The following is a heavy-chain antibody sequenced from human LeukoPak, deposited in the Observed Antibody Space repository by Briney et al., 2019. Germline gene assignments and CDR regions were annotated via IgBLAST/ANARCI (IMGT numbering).Heavy chain of an antibody. Sequence: GGSLRLSCAASGFTFDNYGMTWVRQVPGKGLEWVSGVNWNGGSTGYADSVKGRFTISRDSAKNSLYLQMNSLRAEDTASYYCARASLYDNSAYYLDYWGQGTLVTVSS. V-gene: IGHV3-20*04. CDR1: GFTFDNYG. CDR2: VNWNGGST. J-gene: IGHJ4*02. D-gene: IGHD3-22*01. CDR3: ARASLYDNSAYYLDY.